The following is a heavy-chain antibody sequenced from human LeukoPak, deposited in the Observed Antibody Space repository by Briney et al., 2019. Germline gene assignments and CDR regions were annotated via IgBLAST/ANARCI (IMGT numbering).Heavy chain of an antibody. Sequence: GSLRLSCAASGFTFTSYSMNWVRQPPGKGLEWIGTIYYTGSTYYNPSLKSRVTMSVDTSKKQFSLKLTSVTAADTAVYYCARLPRYDFWSWGQGTLVTVSS. CDR2: IYYTGST. CDR1: GFTFTSYSMN. V-gene: IGHV4-59*04. CDR3: ARLPRYDFWS. J-gene: IGHJ4*02. D-gene: IGHD3-3*01.